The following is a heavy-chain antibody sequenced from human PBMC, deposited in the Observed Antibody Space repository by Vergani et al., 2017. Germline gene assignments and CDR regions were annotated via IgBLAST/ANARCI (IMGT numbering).Heavy chain of an antibody. CDR1: GFTLSNYD. V-gene: IGHV3-30*02. J-gene: IGHJ4*02. CDR3: AKHFRGWGIDY. D-gene: IGHD3-16*01. Sequence: QVQLVESGGGVVQRGGFLRLFCATSGFTLSNYDMQRIRQGPGKGLEFVAFIQFDGSNQYYADSVKGRFTLSRDFFKNTLYLQMNSLRTDDTATYYCAKHFRGWGIDYWGQGTQVIVS. CDR2: IQFDGSNQ.